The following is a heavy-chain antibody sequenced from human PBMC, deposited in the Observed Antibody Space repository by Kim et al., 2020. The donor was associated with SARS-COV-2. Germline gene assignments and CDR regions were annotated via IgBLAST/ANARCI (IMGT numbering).Heavy chain of an antibody. D-gene: IGHD6-19*01. J-gene: IGHJ4*02. V-gene: IGHV3-33*06. CDR1: GFTFSHYG. CDR2: IWHDGTNK. CDR3: AKDDPMAGSGPLQSGLFGS. Sequence: GGSLRLSCAASGFTFSHYGMHWVRQAPGKGLEWVAVIWHDGTNKYYADSVKGRFTISRDNSKNTVSLQMNSLRAEDTALYHCAKDDPMAGSGPLQSGLFGSWGQGTLVTVSS.